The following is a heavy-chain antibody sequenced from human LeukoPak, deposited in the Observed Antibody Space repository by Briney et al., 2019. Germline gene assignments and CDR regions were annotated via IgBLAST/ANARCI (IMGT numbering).Heavy chain of an antibody. D-gene: IGHD6-13*01. CDR2: ISGSGGST. CDR3: AKNTAAGYINWFDP. V-gene: IGHV3-23*01. J-gene: IGHJ5*02. Sequence: GGSLRLSCAASGFTFSSYAMSWVRQAPGKGLEWVSAISGSGGSTYYADSVKGRFTISRDNSKNTLYLQMNSLRAEGTAVYYCAKNTAAGYINWFDPWGQGTLVTVSS. CDR1: GFTFSSYA.